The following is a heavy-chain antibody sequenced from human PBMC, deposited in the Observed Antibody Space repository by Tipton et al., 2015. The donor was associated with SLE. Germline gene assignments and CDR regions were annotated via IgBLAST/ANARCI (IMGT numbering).Heavy chain of an antibody. D-gene: IGHD3-9*01. J-gene: IGHJ4*02. CDR2: SHYSGNT. CDR1: GGSISSGGYY. Sequence: TLSLTCSVSGGSISSGGYYWSWIRQHTGKGLEWIGYSHYSGNTYYNTSLKSRVTISVDTSKNQFSLKLSSVTAADTAVYYCVRSPDWSWYYFDYWGQGSLVTVSS. V-gene: IGHV4-31*03. CDR3: VRSPDWSWYYFDY.